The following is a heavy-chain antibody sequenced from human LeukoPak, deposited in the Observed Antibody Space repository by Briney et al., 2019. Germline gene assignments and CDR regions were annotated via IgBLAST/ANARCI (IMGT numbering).Heavy chain of an antibody. CDR1: RYIFIDYT. J-gene: IGHJ5*02. D-gene: IGHD3-10*01. CDR3: AKDFLRGTYYSPLDP. CDR2: FIPILGIA. V-gene: IGHV1-69*04. Sequence: SSVKVSCKASRYIFIDYTLTWVRQAPGQGLEWMGRFIPILGIATQPPKSQGRVTITADRSTSTAYMELSSLTSEDTAVYYCAKDFLRGTYYSPLDPWGQGALVTVSS.